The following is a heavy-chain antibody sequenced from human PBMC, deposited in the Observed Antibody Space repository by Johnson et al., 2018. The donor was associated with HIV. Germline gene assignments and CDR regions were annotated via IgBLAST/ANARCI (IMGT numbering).Heavy chain of an antibody. CDR3: AKDIGVGADDAFDI. J-gene: IGHJ3*02. CDR1: GFTFSSYA. CDR2: ISWNSGSI. V-gene: IGHV3-9*01. Sequence: VQLVESGGGLVKPGGSLRLSCAASGFTFSSYAMHWVRQAPGKGLEWVSGISWNSGSIGYADSVKGRFTISRDNAKNSLYLQMNSLRAEDTALYYCAKDIGVGADDAFDIWGQGTMVTVSS. D-gene: IGHD1-26*01.